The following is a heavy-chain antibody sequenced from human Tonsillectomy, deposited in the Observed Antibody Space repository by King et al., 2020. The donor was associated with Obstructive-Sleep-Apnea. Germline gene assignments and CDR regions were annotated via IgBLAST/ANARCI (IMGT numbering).Heavy chain of an antibody. CDR1: GYTFTSYD. CDR2: MNPNSGNT. V-gene: IGHV1-8*01. Sequence: VQLVESGAEVKKPGASVKVSCKASGYTFTSYDINWVRQATGQGLEWMGWMNPNSGNTDYAQKFQGRVTMTRNTSISTAYMEVSSLRSDETAVYFCARRLGYSCDFWGQGTLVTVSS. J-gene: IGHJ4*02. CDR3: ARRLGYSCDF. D-gene: IGHD5-18*01.